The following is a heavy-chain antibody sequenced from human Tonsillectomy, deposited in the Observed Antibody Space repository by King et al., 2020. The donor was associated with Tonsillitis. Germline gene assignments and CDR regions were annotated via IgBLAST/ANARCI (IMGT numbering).Heavy chain of an antibody. J-gene: IGHJ3*02. CDR3: AKDSGALAGSSHTWPIFGVVIVIAFDI. CDR1: GFTFDDYA. V-gene: IGHV3-9*01. Sequence: QLVQSGGGLVQPGRSLRLSCAASGFTFDDYAMHWVRQAPGKGLEWVSGISWNSGSIGYADSVKGRFTISRDNAKNSLYLQMNSLRAEDTALYYCAKDSGALAGSSHTWPIFGVVIVIAFDIWGQGTMVTVSS. CDR2: ISWNSGSI. D-gene: IGHD3-3*01.